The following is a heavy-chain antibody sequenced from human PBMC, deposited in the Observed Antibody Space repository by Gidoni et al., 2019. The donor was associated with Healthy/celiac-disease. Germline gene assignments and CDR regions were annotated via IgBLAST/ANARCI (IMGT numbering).Heavy chain of an antibody. CDR3: TRDPAFILPPFDP. CDR2: IRSKAYGGTT. Sequence: EVQLVESGGGLVQPGRSLSLSCTASGFTFGDYAMSWFRQAPGKGLEWVGFIRSKAYGGTTEYAASVKGRFTISRDDSKSIAYLQMNSLKTEDTAVYYCTRDPAFILPPFDPWGQGTLVTVSS. V-gene: IGHV3-49*03. CDR1: GFTFGDYA. D-gene: IGHD3-16*02. J-gene: IGHJ5*02.